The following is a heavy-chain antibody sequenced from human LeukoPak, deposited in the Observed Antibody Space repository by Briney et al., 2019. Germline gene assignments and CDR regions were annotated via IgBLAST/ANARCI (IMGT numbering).Heavy chain of an antibody. CDR3: ARVPTYYYDSSGYYRASYYFDY. CDR2: IYYSGST. J-gene: IGHJ4*02. Sequence: SETLSLTCTVSGGSISSYYWSWIRQPPGKGLEWIGYIYYSGSTNYNPSLKSRVTISVDTSKNQFSLKLSSVTAADTAVYYCARVPTYYYDSSGYYRASYYFDYWGQGTLVTVSS. V-gene: IGHV4-59*08. D-gene: IGHD3-22*01. CDR1: GGSISSYY.